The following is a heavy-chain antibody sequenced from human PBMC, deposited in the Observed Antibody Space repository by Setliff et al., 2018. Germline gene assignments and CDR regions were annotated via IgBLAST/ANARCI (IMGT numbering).Heavy chain of an antibody. V-gene: IGHV4-39*01. J-gene: IGHJ4*02. D-gene: IGHD1-1*01. CDR2: IYHGGDT. CDR1: DGSMTSGSYY. Sequence: PSETLSLTCSVSDGSMTSGSYYWGWIRQPPGKGLEWIGRIYHGGDTYYNASLKGRLTISVDTAQNQFSLRLTSVTAADTAVYYCARTGTYRYFDYWGQGALVTVSS. CDR3: ARTGTYRYFDY.